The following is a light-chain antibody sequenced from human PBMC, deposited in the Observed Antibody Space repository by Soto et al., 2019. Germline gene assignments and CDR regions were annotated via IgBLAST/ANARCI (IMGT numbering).Light chain of an antibody. CDR2: EGS. Sequence: QSALTQPASVSGSPGQSITISCTGTSSDVGSYNLVSWYQQHPGKAPKLMIYEGSKRPSGVSNRFSGSKSGNTASLTISGLRAEDEADYYCCSYAGSSTYDFGTGTKVTVL. J-gene: IGLJ1*01. CDR3: CSYAGSSTYD. V-gene: IGLV2-23*01. CDR1: SSDVGSYNL.